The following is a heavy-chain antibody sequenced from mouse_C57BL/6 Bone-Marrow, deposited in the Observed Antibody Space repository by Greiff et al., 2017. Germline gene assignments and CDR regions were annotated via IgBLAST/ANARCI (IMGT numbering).Heavy chain of an antibody. J-gene: IGHJ1*03. CDR3: ARDYYGRGGSYFDV. CDR2: IYPRSGNT. V-gene: IGHV1-81*01. CDR1: GYTFTSYG. Sequence: VQLQQSGAELARPGASVKLSCKASGYTFTSYGISWVKQRTGQGLEWIGEIYPRSGNTYYNEKFKGKATVTADKSSSTAYMELRSLTSEDYAVYFCARDYYGRGGSYFDVWGTGTTVTVSS. D-gene: IGHD1-1*01.